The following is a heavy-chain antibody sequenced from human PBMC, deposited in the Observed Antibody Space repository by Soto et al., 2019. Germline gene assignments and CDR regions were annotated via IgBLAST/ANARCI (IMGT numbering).Heavy chain of an antibody. Sequence: QAQLVQSGAEVKKPGASVKVSCKASGYTFTSYGISWVRQAPGQGLEWMGWISAYNGNTNYAQKLQGRVTMTTDTSTSTAYMELRSLRSDDTAVYYCARDHCSGGSCYYYYYGMDVWGQGTTVTVSS. CDR2: ISAYNGNT. J-gene: IGHJ6*02. D-gene: IGHD2-15*01. CDR1: GYTFTSYG. V-gene: IGHV1-18*01. CDR3: ARDHCSGGSCYYYYYGMDV.